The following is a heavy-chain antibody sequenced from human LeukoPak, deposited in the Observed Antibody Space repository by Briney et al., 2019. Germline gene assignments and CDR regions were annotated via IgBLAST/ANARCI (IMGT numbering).Heavy chain of an antibody. CDR2: IYYSGST. CDR3: ARDGHYGGNPRGGMDV. D-gene: IGHD4-23*01. V-gene: IGHV4-59*12. CDR1: GGSISSYY. J-gene: IGHJ6*02. Sequence: SETLSLTCTVSGGSISSYYWSWIRQPPGKGLVWIGYIYYSGSTNYNPSLKSRVTISVDTSKNQFSLKLSSVTAADTAVYYCARDGHYGGNPRGGMDVWGQGTTVTVSS.